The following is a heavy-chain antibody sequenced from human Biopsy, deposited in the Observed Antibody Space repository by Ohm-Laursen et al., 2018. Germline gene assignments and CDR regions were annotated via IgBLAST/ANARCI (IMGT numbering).Heavy chain of an antibody. CDR3: TRSAGYGYDY. V-gene: IGHV3-73*01. D-gene: IGHD5-12*01. CDR2: IKKKSNNDAT. J-gene: IGHJ4*02. CDR1: GFNLSAFA. Sequence: GSLRLSCAASGFNLSAFALHWVRQASERGLEWVGRIKKKSNNDATAYAESMKGRFSIFRDDSKSTSFLQMDSLKIEDTAVYFCTRSAGYGYDYWGQGILVTVSS.